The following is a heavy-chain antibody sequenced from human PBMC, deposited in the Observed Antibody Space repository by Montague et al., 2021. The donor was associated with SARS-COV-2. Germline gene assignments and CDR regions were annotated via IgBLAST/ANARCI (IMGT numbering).Heavy chain of an antibody. Sequence: SETLSLTCSVSGGSISSYYWSWIRQSPGKGLEWIWYIFHSGITDSNPSLKIRVTIAVDMSKNQYSLQLNSVTAADSAVYYCARTEYNWNDWFDPWGQGTLVTVSS. D-gene: IGHD1-20*01. CDR1: GGSISSYY. CDR2: IFHSGIT. V-gene: IGHV4-59*13. CDR3: ARTEYNWNDWFDP. J-gene: IGHJ5*02.